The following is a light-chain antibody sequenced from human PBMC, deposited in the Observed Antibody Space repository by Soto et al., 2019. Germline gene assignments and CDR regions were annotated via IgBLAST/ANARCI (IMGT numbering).Light chain of an antibody. Sequence: DILLTQSPATLSVSPGERVTLSCRASQSVSSNLAWYQQKPGQAPRLLIYGASTRATGIPVRFSGSGSGTEFTPTISSLQSEDFAVYFCHQYNNWPPYTFGQGTKVDIK. V-gene: IGKV3-15*01. CDR3: HQYNNWPPYT. J-gene: IGKJ2*01. CDR1: QSVSSN. CDR2: GAS.